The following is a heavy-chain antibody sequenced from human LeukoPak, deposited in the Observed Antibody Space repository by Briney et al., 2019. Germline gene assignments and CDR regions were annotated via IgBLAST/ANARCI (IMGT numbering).Heavy chain of an antibody. D-gene: IGHD3-22*01. V-gene: IGHV4-39*07. Sequence: SETLSLTCTVSGGSISSSSYYWGWIRQPPGKGLEWIGSIYYSGSTYYNPSLNSRFTISVDTSKNQFSLKLSSVTAADTAVYFCARGPYSYDSSGAFDIWGQGTMVTVSS. J-gene: IGHJ3*02. CDR1: GGSISSSSYY. CDR3: ARGPYSYDSSGAFDI. CDR2: IYYSGST.